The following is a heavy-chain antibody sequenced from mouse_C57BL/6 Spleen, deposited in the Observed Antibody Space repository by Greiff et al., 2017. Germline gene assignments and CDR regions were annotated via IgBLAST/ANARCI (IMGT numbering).Heavy chain of an antibody. Sequence: VQLKQSGPELVKPGASVKIPCKASGYTFTDYNMDWVKQSHGKSLEWIGDINPNNGGTIYNQKFKGKATLTVDKSSSTAYMELRSLTSEDTAVYYCARRGLGRNYFDYWGQGTTLTVSS. CDR1: GYTFTDYN. J-gene: IGHJ2*01. CDR3: ARRGLGRNYFDY. V-gene: IGHV1-18*01. D-gene: IGHD4-1*01. CDR2: INPNNGGT.